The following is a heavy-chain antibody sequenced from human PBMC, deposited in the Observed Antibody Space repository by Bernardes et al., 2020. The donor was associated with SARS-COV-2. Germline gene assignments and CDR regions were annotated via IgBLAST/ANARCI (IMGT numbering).Heavy chain of an antibody. J-gene: IGHJ4*02. V-gene: IGHV3-7*04. D-gene: IGHD3-10*01. Sequence: GSLRLSCVASVFTFGDYWMHWVRRVPGKGLEWVANIKQDGSEKFYVDSVKGRFTISRDNTKNSLYLQMSSLRDEDTAVYYCARDHIWFGESPEHFDYWGQGTLVTVSS. CDR3: ARDHIWFGESPEHFDY. CDR2: IKQDGSEK. CDR1: VFTFGDYW.